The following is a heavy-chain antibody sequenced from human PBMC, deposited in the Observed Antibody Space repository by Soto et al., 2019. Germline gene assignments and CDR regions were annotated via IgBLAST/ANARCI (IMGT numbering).Heavy chain of an antibody. D-gene: IGHD4-17*01. V-gene: IGHV4-59*01. Sequence: PSETLSLTCTVSGGSISSYYWSWIRQPPGKGLEWIGYIYYSGSTNYNPSLKSRVTISVDTSKNQFSLKLSSVTAADTAVYYCARAVTSGGIRYYYYGMDVWGQGTTVTVS. J-gene: IGHJ6*02. CDR2: IYYSGST. CDR3: ARAVTSGGIRYYYYGMDV. CDR1: GGSISSYY.